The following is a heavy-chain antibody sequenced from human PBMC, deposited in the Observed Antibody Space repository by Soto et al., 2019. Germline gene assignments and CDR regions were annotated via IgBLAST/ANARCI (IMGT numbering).Heavy chain of an antibody. V-gene: IGHV1-69*02. J-gene: IGHJ4*02. CDR1: GGTFSSYT. Sequence: QIQLVQSGAEVKKPGSSVKVSCKASGGTFSSYTISWVRQAPGQGLEWMGRIIPILGIANYAQKFQGRVTITADKSTSTAYMELSSLRSEDTAVYYCAENAGTMASFHYWGQGTLVTVSS. CDR3: AENAGTMASFHY. D-gene: IGHD1-1*01. CDR2: IIPILGIA.